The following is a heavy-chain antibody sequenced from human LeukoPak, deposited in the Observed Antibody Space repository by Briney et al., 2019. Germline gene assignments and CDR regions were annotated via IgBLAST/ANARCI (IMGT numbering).Heavy chain of an antibody. CDR1: GGSISSGGYS. D-gene: IGHD1-7*01. V-gene: IGHV4-30-2*01. Sequence: ASQTLSLTCAVSGGSISSGGYSWSWIRQPPGKGLEWIGYIYHSGSTYYNPSLKSRVTISVDRSKNQFSLKLSSVTAADTAVYYCARALGLGRGRFDYWGQGTLVTVSS. CDR3: ARALGLGRGRFDY. CDR2: IYHSGST. J-gene: IGHJ4*02.